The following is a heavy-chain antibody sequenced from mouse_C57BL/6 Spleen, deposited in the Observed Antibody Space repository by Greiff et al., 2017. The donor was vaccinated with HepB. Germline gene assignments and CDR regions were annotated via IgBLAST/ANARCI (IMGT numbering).Heavy chain of an antibody. J-gene: IGHJ4*01. V-gene: IGHV1-50*01. D-gene: IGHD1-1*01. CDR1: GYTFTSYW. Sequence: QVQLQQSGAELVKPGASVKLSCKASGYTFTSYWMQWVKQRPGQGLEWIGEIDPSDSYTNYNQKFKGKATLTVDTSSSTAYMQLSSLTSEDSAVYYCARSHYGSSYVRGAMDYWGQGTSVTVSS. CDR3: ARSHYGSSYVRGAMDY. CDR2: IDPSDSYT.